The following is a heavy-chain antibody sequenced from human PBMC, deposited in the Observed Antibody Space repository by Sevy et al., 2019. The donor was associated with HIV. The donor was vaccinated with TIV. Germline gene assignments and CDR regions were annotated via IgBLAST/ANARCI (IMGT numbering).Heavy chain of an antibody. D-gene: IGHD3-10*01. J-gene: IGHJ5*02. Sequence: ASVKVSCKASGYTFTSYGISWVRQAPGQGLEWMGWISAYNGNTNYAQKLQGRVTMTTDTSTSTAYMELRSLGSDDTAVYYCAGDPMVRGVIISRSNWFDPWGQGTLVTVSS. V-gene: IGHV1-18*01. CDR2: ISAYNGNT. CDR1: GYTFTSYG. CDR3: AGDPMVRGVIISRSNWFDP.